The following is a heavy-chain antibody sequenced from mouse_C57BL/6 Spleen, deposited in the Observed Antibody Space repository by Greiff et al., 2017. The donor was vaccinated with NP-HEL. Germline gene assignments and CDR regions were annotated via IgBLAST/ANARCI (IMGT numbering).Heavy chain of an antibody. J-gene: IGHJ4*01. V-gene: IGHV1-82*01. CDR3: ARYDYSNYYAMDD. Sequence: QVQLQQSGPELVKPGASVKISCKASGYAFSSSWMNWVKQRPGKGLEWIGRIYPGDGDTNYNGKFTGKATLTADKSSSTAYMQLSSLTSEDSAVYFCARYDYSNYYAMDDWGQGTSVTVSS. D-gene: IGHD2-5*01. CDR2: IYPGDGDT. CDR1: GYAFSSSW.